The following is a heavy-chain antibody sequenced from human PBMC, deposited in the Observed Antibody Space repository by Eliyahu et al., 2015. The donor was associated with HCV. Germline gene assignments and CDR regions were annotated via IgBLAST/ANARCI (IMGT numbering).Heavy chain of an antibody. CDR2: IYSGGST. D-gene: IGHD3-22*01. V-gene: IGHV3-53*01. Sequence: EVQLVESGGGLIQPGGSLRLSCAASGFXVSSNYXSWVRQAPGKGLEWVSVIYSGGSTYYADSVKGRFTISRDNSKNTLYLQMNSLRAEDTAVYYCARGSGGGYYDSSGYYSTFYFDYWGQGTLVTVSS. J-gene: IGHJ4*02. CDR3: ARGSGGGYYDSSGYYSTFYFDY. CDR1: GFXVSSNY.